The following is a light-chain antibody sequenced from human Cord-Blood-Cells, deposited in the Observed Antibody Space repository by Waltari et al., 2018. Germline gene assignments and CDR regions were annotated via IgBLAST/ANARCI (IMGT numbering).Light chain of an antibody. V-gene: IGLV1-40*01. Sequence: QSVLTQPPAASGAPGQRVTSSCTGRSSNIGAGYDVHWYQQLPGTAPKLLIYGNSNRPSGVPDRFSGSKSGTSASLAITGLQAEDEADYYCQSYDSSLSGSVFGGGTKLTVL. CDR2: GNS. CDR1: SSNIGAGYD. CDR3: QSYDSSLSGSV. J-gene: IGLJ3*02.